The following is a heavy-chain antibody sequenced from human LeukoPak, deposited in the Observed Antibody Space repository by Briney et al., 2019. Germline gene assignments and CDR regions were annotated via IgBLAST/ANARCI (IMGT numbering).Heavy chain of an antibody. Sequence: SETLSLTCTVSGGSISSYYWSWIRQPPGKGLEWIGYIYYSGSTNYNPSLKSRVTISVDTSKNQFSLKLSSVTAADTAVYYCARHPGGTIFLNWFDPRGQGTLVTVSS. CDR2: IYYSGST. CDR1: GGSISSYY. CDR3: ARHPGGTIFLNWFDP. V-gene: IGHV4-59*08. J-gene: IGHJ5*02. D-gene: IGHD3-3*01.